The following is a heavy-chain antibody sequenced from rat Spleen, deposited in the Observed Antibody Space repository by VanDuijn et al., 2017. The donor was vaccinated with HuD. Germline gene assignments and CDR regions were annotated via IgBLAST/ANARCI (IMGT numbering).Heavy chain of an antibody. D-gene: IGHD1-11*01. CDR3: TTDWTTRL. CDR2: ISFEGSGT. V-gene: IGHV5-22*01. CDR1: GFTFSDYY. J-gene: IGHJ2*01. Sequence: EVQLVESGGGLVQPGRSMKLSCAASGFTFSDYYMAWVRQAPKKGLEWVASISFEGSGTYYGDSVKGRFTVSRDNAKSTLYLQMNSLRSEDTATYYCTTDWTTRLWGQGVMVTVSS.